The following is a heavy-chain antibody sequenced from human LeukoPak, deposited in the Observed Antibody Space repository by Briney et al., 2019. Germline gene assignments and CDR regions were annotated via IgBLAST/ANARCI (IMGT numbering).Heavy chain of an antibody. CDR3: ARRYCSSTSCPNWFDP. CDR1: GSSFTSYW. D-gene: IGHD2-2*01. V-gene: IGHV5-51*01. CDR2: IYPGDSDT. Sequence: GESLKISCKGSGSSFTSYWIGWVRQMPGKGLEWMGIIYPGDSDTRYSPSFQGQVTISADKSISTAYLQWSSLKASDTAMYYCARRYCSSTSCPNWFDPWGQGTLVTVSS. J-gene: IGHJ5*02.